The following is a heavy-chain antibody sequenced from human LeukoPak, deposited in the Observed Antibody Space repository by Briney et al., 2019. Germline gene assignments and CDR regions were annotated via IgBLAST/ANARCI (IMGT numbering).Heavy chain of an antibody. D-gene: IGHD4-17*01. Sequence: PSETLSLTCTVSGGSISGYYWSWFRQPPGMGLECIGYIYYTGSPNYNPSLKSRVTISVDTSNTQFSLRLSSVTAADTAVYYCARHANDGDYPLDYWGQGTLVTVSS. CDR1: GGSISGYY. V-gene: IGHV4-59*08. CDR3: ARHANDGDYPLDY. J-gene: IGHJ4*02. CDR2: IYYTGSP.